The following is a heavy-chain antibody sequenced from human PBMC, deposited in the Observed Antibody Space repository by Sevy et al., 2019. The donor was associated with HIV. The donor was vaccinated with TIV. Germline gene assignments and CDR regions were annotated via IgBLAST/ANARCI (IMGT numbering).Heavy chain of an antibody. Sequence: GGSLIRSCAASGFSFSAYWMNWVRQAPGKGLEWVANRKPAGSDKHYVDSAEGRFTISRDNAKNSLYLQMNSLRVEDTAMYYCAQETFGRFDSWGQGSLVTVSS. J-gene: IGHJ4*02. D-gene: IGHD1-26*01. V-gene: IGHV3-7*01. CDR1: GFSFSAYW. CDR2: RKPAGSDK. CDR3: AQETFGRFDS.